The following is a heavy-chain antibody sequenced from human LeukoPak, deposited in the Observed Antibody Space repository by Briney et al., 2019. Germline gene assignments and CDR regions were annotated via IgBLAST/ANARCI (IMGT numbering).Heavy chain of an antibody. CDR1: GGSISGGGYY. CDR2: INHSGST. V-gene: IGHV4-34*01. CDR3: ARGRSTVTTQDGDY. J-gene: IGHJ4*02. D-gene: IGHD4-17*01. Sequence: PSETLSLTCTVSGGSISGGGYYWSWIRQHPGKGLEWIGEINHSGSTNYNPSLKSRVTISVDTSKNQFSLKLSSVTAADTAVYYCARGRSTVTTQDGDYWGQGTLVTVSS.